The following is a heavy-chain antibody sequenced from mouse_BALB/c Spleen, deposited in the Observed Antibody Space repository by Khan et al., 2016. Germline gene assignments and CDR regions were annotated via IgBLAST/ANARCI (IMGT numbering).Heavy chain of an antibody. Sequence: VQLQQPGAELVKPGASVKLSCTASGFNIKDTYMHWVKQRPEQGLEWLGRIDPANGNTKYDPKFQGKATITADTSSNTAYLQLSSLTSEDTAVYYCARSNDGNYEEGYTMDYWGQGTSVTVSS. CDR1: GFNIKDTY. CDR3: ARSNDGNYEEGYTMDY. D-gene: IGHD2-1*01. CDR2: IDPANGNT. V-gene: IGHV14-3*02. J-gene: IGHJ4*01.